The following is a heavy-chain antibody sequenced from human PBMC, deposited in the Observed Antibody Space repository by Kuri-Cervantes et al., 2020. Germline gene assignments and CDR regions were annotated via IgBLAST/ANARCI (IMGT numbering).Heavy chain of an antibody. J-gene: IGHJ4*02. CDR3: AADLYFYGDYPDYFDY. CDR2: ISSSGSTI. D-gene: IGHD4-17*01. V-gene: IGHV3-11*01. CDR1: GFTFSDYY. Sequence: GESLKISCAASGFTFSDYYMSWIRQAPGKGLEWVSYISSSGSTIYYADSVKGRFTISRDNAKNSLYLQMNSLRAEDTAVYYCAADLYFYGDYPDYFDYWGQGTLVTVSS.